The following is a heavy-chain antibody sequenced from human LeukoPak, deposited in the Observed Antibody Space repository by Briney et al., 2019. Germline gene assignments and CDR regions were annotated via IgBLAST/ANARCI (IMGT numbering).Heavy chain of an antibody. V-gene: IGHV4-30-4*01. CDR2: IQYRGTT. Sequence: SEILSLTCSVSGASISGANYYWSWVRQPPGKALEWIGYIQYRGTTYYNPSLKSRLRISMDSSRTQFSLHLRSATAADTAVYYCARMTTVTDIHDAFDVWGQGTMVTVSS. J-gene: IGHJ3*01. CDR1: GASISGANYY. CDR3: ARMTTVTDIHDAFDV. D-gene: IGHD4-17*01.